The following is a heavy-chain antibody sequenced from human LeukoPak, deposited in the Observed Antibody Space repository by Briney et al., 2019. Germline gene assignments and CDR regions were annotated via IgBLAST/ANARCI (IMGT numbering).Heavy chain of an antibody. CDR2: ISDSSRTK. Sequence: PGGSLRLSRAASGFSFSSYGMNWVRQAPGKGLEWVSYISDSSRTKYHADSVKGRFTISRDNAKNALSLQVNSLRAEDTAVYYCARGYSGLDGFDIWGQGTMVTVSS. CDR3: ARGYSGLDGFDI. J-gene: IGHJ3*02. CDR1: GFSFSSYG. D-gene: IGHD4-23*01. V-gene: IGHV3-48*04.